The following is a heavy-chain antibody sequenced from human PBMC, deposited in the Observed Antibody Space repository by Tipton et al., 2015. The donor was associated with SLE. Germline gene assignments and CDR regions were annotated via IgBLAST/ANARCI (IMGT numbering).Heavy chain of an antibody. Sequence: SLRLSCAASGFTFSRYGIHWVRQAPGKGLEWVAFIRYDGSNKFYADSVKGRFTISRDNSKNTVYLQMNSLRTEDTGVYYCAKGVTGTFDIWGQGTMVTVSS. V-gene: IGHV3-30*02. J-gene: IGHJ3*02. CDR2: IRYDGSNK. CDR1: GFTFSRYG. D-gene: IGHD1-1*01. CDR3: AKGVTGTFDI.